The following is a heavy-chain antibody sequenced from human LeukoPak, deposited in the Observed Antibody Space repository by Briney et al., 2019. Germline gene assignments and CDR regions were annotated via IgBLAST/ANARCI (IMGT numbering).Heavy chain of an antibody. V-gene: IGHV3-23*01. CDR3: AGLEMATITFH. CDR1: GFAFNFYA. CDR2: ISGTGGST. Sequence: GGSLRLSCAASGFAFNFYAMSWVRQAPGKGLEWVSGISGTGGSTYYADSVKGRFTISRDNSKNTLYLQMNSLRAEDTTVYYCAGLEMATITFHWGQGTLVTVSS. D-gene: IGHD5-24*01. J-gene: IGHJ4*02.